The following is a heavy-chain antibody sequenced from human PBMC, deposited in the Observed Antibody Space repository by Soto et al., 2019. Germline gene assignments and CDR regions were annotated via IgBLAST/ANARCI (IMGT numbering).Heavy chain of an antibody. CDR1: GFTFSSYA. V-gene: IGHV3-23*01. D-gene: IGHD2-15*01. CDR2: ISGSGGST. Sequence: GGSLRLSCAASGFTFSSYAMSWVRQAPGKGLEWVSAISGSGGSTYYADSVKGRFTISRDNSKNTLYLQMNSLRAEDTAVYYCATHIVVVVAATPPRYWGQGTLVTVSS. J-gene: IGHJ4*02. CDR3: ATHIVVVVAATPPRY.